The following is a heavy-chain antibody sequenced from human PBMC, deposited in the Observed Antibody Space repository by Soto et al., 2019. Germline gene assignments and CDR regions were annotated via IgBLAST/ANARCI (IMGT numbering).Heavy chain of an antibody. D-gene: IGHD2-15*01. J-gene: IGHJ4*02. CDR3: AREYCSGGSCYSDY. CDR2: IYSGGST. Sequence: GGSLRLSCAASGFTVSSNYMSWVRQAPGKGLEWVSVIYSGGSTYYADSVKGRFTISRHNSKNTLYLQMNSLRAEDTAVYYCAREYCSGGSCYSDYWGQGTLVTVSS. CDR1: GFTVSSNY. V-gene: IGHV3-53*04.